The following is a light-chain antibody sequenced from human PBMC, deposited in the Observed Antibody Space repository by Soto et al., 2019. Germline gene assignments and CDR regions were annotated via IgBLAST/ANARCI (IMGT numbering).Light chain of an antibody. Sequence: QSALTQPPSASGSPGQSVTISCTGTSSDVGSYNYVSWYQQHPGKAPKLMIYDVSKRPSGVPDRFSGSKSGNTASLTVSGLQAEDEADYYCSSYAGSNSVLFGGGTQLTVL. J-gene: IGLJ2*01. CDR3: SSYAGSNSVL. V-gene: IGLV2-8*01. CDR2: DVS. CDR1: SSDVGSYNY.